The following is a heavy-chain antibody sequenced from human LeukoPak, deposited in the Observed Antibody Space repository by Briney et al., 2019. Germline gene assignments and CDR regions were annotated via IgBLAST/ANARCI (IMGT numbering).Heavy chain of an antibody. J-gene: IGHJ5*02. D-gene: IGHD3-3*01. CDR3: VLPDYYDFWSGYEKNWFDP. CDR1: GYSFTSYW. CDR2: IYPGDSDT. V-gene: IGHV5-51*01. Sequence: GESLKISCKGSGYSFTSYWIGWVRQMPGKGLEWMGIIYPGDSDTRYSPSFQGQVTISADKSISTAYLQWSSLKASDTAMYYCVLPDYYDFWSGYEKNWFDPWGQGTLVTASS.